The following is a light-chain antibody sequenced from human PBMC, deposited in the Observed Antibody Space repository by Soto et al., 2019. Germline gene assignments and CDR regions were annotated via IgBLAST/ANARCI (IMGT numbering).Light chain of an antibody. CDR2: DAS. J-gene: IGKJ1*01. CDR1: QSVSSS. V-gene: IGKV3-20*01. Sequence: EIVLTQSPGTLSLSPGERATLSCRASQSVSSSLAWYQQKRGQAPRLLIHDASSRATGIPDRFSGSGSGTDFTLTISRLEPEDFAVYYCQQYGGSPRTFGQGTKVDIK. CDR3: QQYGGSPRT.